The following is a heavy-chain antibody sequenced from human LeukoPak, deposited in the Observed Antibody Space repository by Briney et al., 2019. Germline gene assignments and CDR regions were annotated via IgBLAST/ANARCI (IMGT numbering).Heavy chain of an antibody. CDR3: ARVRSSGYCVY. Sequence: PSETLSLTCTVSGGSISSSSYYWGWIRQPPGKGLEWIGSIYYSGSTYYNPSLKSRVTISVDTSKNQFSLKLSSVTAADTAVYYCARVRSSGYCVYWGQGTLVTVSS. D-gene: IGHD3-22*01. V-gene: IGHV4-39*07. J-gene: IGHJ4*02. CDR1: GGSISSSSYY. CDR2: IYYSGST.